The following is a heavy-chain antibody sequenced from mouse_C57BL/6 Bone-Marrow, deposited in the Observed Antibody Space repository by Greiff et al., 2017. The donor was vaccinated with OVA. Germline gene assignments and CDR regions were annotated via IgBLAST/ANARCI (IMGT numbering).Heavy chain of an antibody. CDR1: GYTFTSYW. Sequence: QVQLQQPGAELVRPGSSVKLSCKASGYTFTSYWMDWVKQRPGQGLEWIGNIYPSDSETHYNQKFTDKATLTVDKSSSTAYMQLSSLTSEDSAVYYCARKDSSGYGYYAMDYWGQGTSVTVSS. J-gene: IGHJ4*01. CDR2: IYPSDSET. D-gene: IGHD3-2*02. V-gene: IGHV1-61*01. CDR3: ARKDSSGYGYYAMDY.